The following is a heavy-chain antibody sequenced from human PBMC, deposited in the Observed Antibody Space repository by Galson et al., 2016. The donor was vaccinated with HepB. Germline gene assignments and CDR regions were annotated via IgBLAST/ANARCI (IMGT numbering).Heavy chain of an antibody. D-gene: IGHD2-2*01. Sequence: SLRLSCAASGFSFSSYGIHWVRQAPGGGLEWLAVISYGGRNKHYADSVKGRFTVARDNSKNTLYLQMNSLRAEDTAVYYCVRDELVAPAMLGGGFHYGMDVWGQGTTVTVSS. CDR1: GFSFSSYG. V-gene: IGHV3-33*05. J-gene: IGHJ6*02. CDR3: VRDELVAPAMLGGGFHYGMDV. CDR2: ISYGGRNK.